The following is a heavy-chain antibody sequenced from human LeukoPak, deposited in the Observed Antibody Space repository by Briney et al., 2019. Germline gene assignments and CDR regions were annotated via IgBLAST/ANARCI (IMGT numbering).Heavy chain of an antibody. Sequence: GGSLRLSCAASGFTFSSYAMSWVRQAPGKGLEWVSSISRNSRYIYYADSMRGRFTISRDNAKNSLYLQMNSLKPEDTAVYYCARVAEAAAFDSWGQGTLVTVSS. CDR1: GFTFSSYA. J-gene: IGHJ4*02. CDR2: ISRNSRYI. D-gene: IGHD6-13*01. V-gene: IGHV3-21*06. CDR3: ARVAEAAAFDS.